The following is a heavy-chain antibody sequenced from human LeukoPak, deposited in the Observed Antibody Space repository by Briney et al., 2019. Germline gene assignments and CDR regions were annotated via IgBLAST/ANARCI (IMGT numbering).Heavy chain of an antibody. Sequence: HPGRSLRLSCAASGFTFSSYGMHWVRQAPGKGLEWVAVISYDGSNKYYADSVKGRFTISRDNSKNTLYQQMNSLRAEDTAVYYCAKEGAYYDFWSGYSRNWFDPWGQGTLVTVSS. CDR2: ISYDGSNK. CDR3: AKEGAYYDFWSGYSRNWFDP. CDR1: GFTFSSYG. D-gene: IGHD3-3*01. V-gene: IGHV3-30*18. J-gene: IGHJ5*02.